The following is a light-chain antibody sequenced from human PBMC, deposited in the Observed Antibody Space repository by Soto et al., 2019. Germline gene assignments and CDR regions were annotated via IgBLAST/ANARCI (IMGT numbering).Light chain of an antibody. Sequence: DIQLTQSPSFLSASVGDRVTITCRASQGINIFLAWFQQKPGKAPNLLISAASTLQSGVTSRFSGSGSETEFTLTITSLQTEDSATYYCQQRNSYPRTFGQGTKVEIK. CDR1: QGINIF. CDR2: AAS. J-gene: IGKJ2*01. V-gene: IGKV1-9*01. CDR3: QQRNSYPRT.